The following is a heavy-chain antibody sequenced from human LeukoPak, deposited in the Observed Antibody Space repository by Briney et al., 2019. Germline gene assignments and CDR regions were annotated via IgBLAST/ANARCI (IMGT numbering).Heavy chain of an antibody. V-gene: IGHV7-4-1*02. CDR3: ARGELPPEGVDYYYGMDV. J-gene: IGHJ6*02. CDR1: GYTFTSYA. Sequence: ASVKVSCKASGYTFTSYAMYWVRQAPGQGLEWMGWINTNTGNPTYAQGFTGRFVFSLDTSVSTAYLQISSLKAEDTAVYYCARGELPPEGVDYYYGMDVWGQGTPVTVSS. D-gene: IGHD1-26*01. CDR2: INTNTGNP.